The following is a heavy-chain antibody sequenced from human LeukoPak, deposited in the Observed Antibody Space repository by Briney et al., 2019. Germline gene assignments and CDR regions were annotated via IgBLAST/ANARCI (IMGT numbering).Heavy chain of an antibody. CDR1: GYTFTGYY. D-gene: IGHD4-17*01. CDR3: ARDLPLTVTTSDY. Sequence: ASVKVSCKASGYTFTGYYMHWVRQAPGQGLEWMGWINPNSGGTNYAQKFQGRVTMTRDTSISTAYMELGRLRSDDTAVYYCARDLPLTVTTSDYWGQGTLVTVSS. J-gene: IGHJ4*02. V-gene: IGHV1-2*02. CDR2: INPNSGGT.